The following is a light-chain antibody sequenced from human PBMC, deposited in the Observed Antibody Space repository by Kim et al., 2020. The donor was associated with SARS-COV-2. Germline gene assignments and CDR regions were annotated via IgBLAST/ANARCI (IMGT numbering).Light chain of an antibody. CDR1: QGISHS. J-gene: IGKJ1*01. Sequence: ASVGDRVTIPCRASQGISHSLAWYRQKPGKVPMLLIYGASTLQSGVPSRFSGSGFGTDFTLTISSLQPEDAATYYCQKYDSAPWTFGQGTKVDIK. CDR3: QKYDSAPWT. V-gene: IGKV1-27*01. CDR2: GAS.